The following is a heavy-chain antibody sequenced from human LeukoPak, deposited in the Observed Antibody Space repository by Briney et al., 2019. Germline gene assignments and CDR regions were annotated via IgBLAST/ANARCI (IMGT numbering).Heavy chain of an antibody. J-gene: IGHJ6*03. CDR1: GYTFTSYD. CDR2: MNPNSGNT. Sequence: ASVTVSCKASGYTFTSYDINWVRQATGQGLEWMGWMNPNSGNTGYAQKFQGRVTMTRNTSISTAYMELSSLRSEDTAVYYCARGKDIVVVPAASYYYMDVWGKGTTVTVSS. CDR3: ARGKDIVVVPAASYYYMDV. D-gene: IGHD2-2*01. V-gene: IGHV1-8*01.